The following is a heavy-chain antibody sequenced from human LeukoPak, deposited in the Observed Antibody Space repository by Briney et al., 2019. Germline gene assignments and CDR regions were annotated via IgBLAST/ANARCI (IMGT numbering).Heavy chain of an antibody. J-gene: IGHJ6*03. CDR3: ARRVGRYFGERAYYYNYMDV. V-gene: IGHV4-34*01. Sequence: SETLSLTCAVYGGSFSGHYWTWIRQPPGKGLEWIGEINHSGSTNYNPSLKSRVTISVDTSRNQFSLKLSSVTAADTAVYYCARRVGRYFGERAYYYNYMDVWAKGTTVTISS. CDR2: INHSGST. CDR1: GGSFSGHY. D-gene: IGHD3-10*01.